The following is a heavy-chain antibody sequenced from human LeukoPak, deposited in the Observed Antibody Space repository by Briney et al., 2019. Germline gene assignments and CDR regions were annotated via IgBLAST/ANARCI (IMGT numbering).Heavy chain of an antibody. CDR3: ARSLPPYCSSTSCYTYYYYYGMDV. Sequence: GSSVKVSCKASGGTFSSYAISWVRQAPGQGLEWMGGIIPIFGTANYAQKFQGRVTITADESTSTAYVELSSLRSEDTAVYYCARSLPPYCSSTSCYTYYYYYGMDVWGKGTTVTVSS. D-gene: IGHD2-2*02. CDR2: IIPIFGTA. J-gene: IGHJ6*04. CDR1: GGTFSSYA. V-gene: IGHV1-69*01.